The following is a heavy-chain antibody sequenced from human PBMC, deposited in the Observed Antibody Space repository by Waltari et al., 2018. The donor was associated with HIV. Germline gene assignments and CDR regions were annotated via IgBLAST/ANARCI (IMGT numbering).Heavy chain of an antibody. V-gene: IGHV4-38-2*01. D-gene: IGHD5-18*01. J-gene: IGHJ4*02. CDR1: GYSISSGYY. CDR3: ASDPVGAGYGFDY. Sequence: QVQLQESGPGPVKPSETLSLTCAVSGYSISSGYYWGWIRQPPGKGLGWIGSINHSGSTYYNPSLKSRVTIAVDTSKNHFSLKLSSVTAADTAVYYCASDPVGAGYGFDYWGQGTLVTVSS. CDR2: INHSGST.